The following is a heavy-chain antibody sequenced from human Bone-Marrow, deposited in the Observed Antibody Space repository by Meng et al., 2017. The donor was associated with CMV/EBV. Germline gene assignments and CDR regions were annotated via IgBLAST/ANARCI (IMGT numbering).Heavy chain of an antibody. CDR1: GYTFTSYG. Sequence: ASVKVSCKASGYTFTSYGISWVRQAPGQGLEWMGWISAYNGNTNYAQKLQGRVTMTTDTSTSTAYMELRSLRSDDTAVYYCARGSYDFWSGYSLGLGDYWGQGTRVTGYS. CDR2: ISAYNGNT. J-gene: IGHJ4*02. V-gene: IGHV1-18*01. CDR3: ARGSYDFWSGYSLGLGDY. D-gene: IGHD3-3*01.